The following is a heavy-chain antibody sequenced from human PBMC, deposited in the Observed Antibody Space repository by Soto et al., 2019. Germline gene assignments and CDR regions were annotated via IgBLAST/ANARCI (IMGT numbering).Heavy chain of an antibody. V-gene: IGHV4-34*01. CDR1: GASFSGYY. CDR3: ARKRKYYYDSSGYIPSTRYYYGMDV. Sequence: TLALTCAVSGASFSGYYWSWIRQPPGKGLEWIGEINHSGSTNYNPSLKSRVTISVDTSKNQFSLKLSSVTAADTAVYYCARKRKYYYDSSGYIPSTRYYYGMDVWGQGTTVTVSS. J-gene: IGHJ6*02. CDR2: INHSGST. D-gene: IGHD3-22*01.